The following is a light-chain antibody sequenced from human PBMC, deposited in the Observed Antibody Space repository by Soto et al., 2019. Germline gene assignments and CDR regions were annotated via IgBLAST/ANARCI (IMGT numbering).Light chain of an antibody. J-gene: IGKJ1*01. V-gene: IGKV2-30*01. Sequence: DVVMTQSPLSLPVTLGQPASISCRSSQSLVYSDGNAYLSWFQQRPGQSPRRLIYKASNRDSGVPYRFSGSWSGTDFTLQINRVEAEDVGIYYCMQGTHWPPTFGRGTRVEI. CDR2: KAS. CDR3: MQGTHWPPT. CDR1: QSLVYSDGNAY.